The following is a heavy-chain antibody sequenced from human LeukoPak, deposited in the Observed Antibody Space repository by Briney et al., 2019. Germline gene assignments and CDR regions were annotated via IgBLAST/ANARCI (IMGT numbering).Heavy chain of an antibody. V-gene: IGHV4-38-2*01. Sequence: KPSETLSLTCAVSGYSISSGYYWGWIRQPPGKGLEWIGSIYHSGSTYYNPSLKSRDTISVDTSKNQFSLKLSSVTAADTAVYYCARRPITIFGVVTAFDIWGQGTMVTDSS. D-gene: IGHD3-3*01. CDR2: IYHSGST. J-gene: IGHJ3*02. CDR3: ARRPITIFGVVTAFDI. CDR1: GYSISSGYY.